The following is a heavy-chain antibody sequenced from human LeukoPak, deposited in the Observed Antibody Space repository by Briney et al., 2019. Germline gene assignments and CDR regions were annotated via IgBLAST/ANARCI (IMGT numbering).Heavy chain of an antibody. D-gene: IGHD3-3*01. J-gene: IGHJ4*02. CDR1: GFTFSDYY. V-gene: IGHV3-11*04. CDR3: ARDQTYDFWSGSGGKYYFDY. CDR2: ISSSGGTI. Sequence: PGGSLRLSCAASGFTFSDYYMSWIRQAPGKGLEWVSYISSSGGTIYYADSVKGRFTISRDNAKNSLYLQMNRLRAEDTAVYYCARDQTYDFWSGSGGKYYFDYWGQGTLVTVSS.